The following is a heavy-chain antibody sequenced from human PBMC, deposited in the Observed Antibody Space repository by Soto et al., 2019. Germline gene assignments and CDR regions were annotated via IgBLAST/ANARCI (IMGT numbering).Heavy chain of an antibody. Sequence: SETLCLTCTVSGGSISSRNDFWGWARQPPGEGLEWIGTIYYTGSTYYNPSLKSRITISMDTSKNQFSLKLRSVTAADTAVYYCARRYGSAFDIWGQGTMVT. V-gene: IGHV4-39*01. D-gene: IGHD3-10*01. CDR3: ARRYGSAFDI. CDR2: IYYTGST. CDR1: GGSISSRNDF. J-gene: IGHJ3*02.